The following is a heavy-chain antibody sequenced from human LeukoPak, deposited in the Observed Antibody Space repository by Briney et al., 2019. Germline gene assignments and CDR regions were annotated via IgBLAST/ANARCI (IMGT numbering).Heavy chain of an antibody. CDR3: ARVHHSSSWGTDDC. CDR2: IKEDGSEK. CDR1: GFTFSGAW. D-gene: IGHD6-13*01. J-gene: IGHJ4*02. V-gene: IGHV3-7*01. Sequence: PGGSLRLSCTASGFTFSGAWMTWVRQAPGKGLEWVANIKEDGSEKYYVDSVRGRFTISRDNAKYSLYLHMNSLRAEDTAVYYCARVHHSSSWGTDDCWGQGTLVTVSS.